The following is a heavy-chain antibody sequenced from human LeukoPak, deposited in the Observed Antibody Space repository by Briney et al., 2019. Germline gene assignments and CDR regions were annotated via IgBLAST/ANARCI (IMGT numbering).Heavy chain of an antibody. CDR3: ARATLDYSDSGSYPLDY. CDR1: GFTFSSYA. D-gene: IGHD1-26*01. J-gene: IGHJ4*02. Sequence: PGGSLRLSCAASGFTFSSYAMHWVRQAPGKGLEWVAVISYDGSNKYYADSVKGRFTISRDNSKNTLYLQMNSLRSEDTAVYYCARATLDYSDSGSYPLDYWGQGTLVTVSS. V-gene: IGHV3-30-3*01. CDR2: ISYDGSNK.